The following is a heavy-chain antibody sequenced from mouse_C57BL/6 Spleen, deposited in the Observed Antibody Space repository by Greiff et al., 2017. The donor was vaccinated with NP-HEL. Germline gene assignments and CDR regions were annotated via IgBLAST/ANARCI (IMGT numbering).Heavy chain of an antibody. V-gene: IGHV8-8*01. J-gene: IGHJ1*03. Sequence: QVTLKVSGPGILQPSQTLSLTCSFSGFSLSTFGMGVGWIRQPSGKGLEWLAHIWWDDDKYYNPALKSRLTISKDTSKNQVFLKIANVDTADTATYYCARSPYYYGSSHWYFDVWGTGTTVTVSS. CDR1: GFSLSTFGMG. CDR3: ARSPYYYGSSHWYFDV. CDR2: IWWDDDK. D-gene: IGHD1-1*01.